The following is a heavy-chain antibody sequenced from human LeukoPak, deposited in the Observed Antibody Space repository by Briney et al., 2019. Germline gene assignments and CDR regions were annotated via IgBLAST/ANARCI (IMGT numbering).Heavy chain of an antibody. CDR1: GVPISSRSYY. J-gene: IGHJ4*02. CDR2: MYFSGTT. V-gene: IGHV4-39*01. Sequence: SETLSLTCSVSGVPISSRSYYWGWIRQPPGKGLEWIGSMYFSGTTYYNPSLKSRVTISVDTSKNQFSLKLSSVTAADTAVYYCARTPANWGSRYYFDYWGQGTLVTVSS. D-gene: IGHD7-27*01. CDR3: ARTPANWGSRYYFDY.